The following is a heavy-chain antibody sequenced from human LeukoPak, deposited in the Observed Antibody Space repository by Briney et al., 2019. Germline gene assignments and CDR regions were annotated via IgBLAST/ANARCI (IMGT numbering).Heavy chain of an antibody. D-gene: IGHD7-27*01. V-gene: IGHV1-2*06. CDR2: INPNSGGT. CDR3: ARDSWGSVGNY. Sequence: ASVKVSCKASGYTFTGYYMHWVRQAPEQGLEWMGRINPNSGGTNYAQKFQGRATMTRDTSISTAYMELSRLRSDDTAVYYCARDSWGSVGNYWGQGTLVTVSS. CDR1: GYTFTGYY. J-gene: IGHJ4*02.